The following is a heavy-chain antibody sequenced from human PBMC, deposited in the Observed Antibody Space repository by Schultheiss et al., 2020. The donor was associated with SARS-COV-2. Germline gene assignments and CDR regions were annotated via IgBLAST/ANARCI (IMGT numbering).Heavy chain of an antibody. Sequence: SLKISCAASGFTFDDYAMHWVRQAPGKGLEWVSGISWNSGSIGYADSVKGRFTISRDNAKNSLYLHMNSLRAEDTAVYYCARGGQAGSYNYWGQGTPVTVSS. V-gene: IGHV3-9*01. CDR3: ARGGQAGSYNY. CDR1: GFTFDDYA. D-gene: IGHD3-9*01. CDR2: ISWNSGSI. J-gene: IGHJ4*02.